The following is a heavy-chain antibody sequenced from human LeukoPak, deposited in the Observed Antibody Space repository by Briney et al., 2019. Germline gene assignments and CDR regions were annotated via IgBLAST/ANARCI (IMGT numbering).Heavy chain of an antibody. CDR1: GGSISSYY. Sequence: PSETLSLTCIVSGGSISSYYWSWIRQPPGKGLEWIGYIYYSGSTNYNPSLKSRVTISVDTSKNQFSLKLSSVTAADTAVYYCARDPLIRYFDWSDRGGDDAFDIWGQGTMVTVSS. D-gene: IGHD3-9*01. CDR3: ARDPLIRYFDWSDRGGDDAFDI. V-gene: IGHV4-59*01. J-gene: IGHJ3*02. CDR2: IYYSGST.